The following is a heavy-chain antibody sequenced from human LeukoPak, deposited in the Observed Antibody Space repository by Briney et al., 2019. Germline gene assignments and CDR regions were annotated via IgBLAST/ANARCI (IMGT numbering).Heavy chain of an antibody. CDR3: ARVKGGGYGSFDY. D-gene: IGHD5-12*01. J-gene: IGHJ4*02. CDR2: ISSSSSTI. V-gene: IGHV3-48*01. CDR1: GFTFSSYS. Sequence: PGGSLRLSCAASGFTFSSYSMNWVRQAPGKGLEWVSYISSSSSTIYYADSVKGRFTISRDNAKNSLYLQMNSLRAEDTAVYYCARVKGGGYGSFDYWGQGTLVTVSS.